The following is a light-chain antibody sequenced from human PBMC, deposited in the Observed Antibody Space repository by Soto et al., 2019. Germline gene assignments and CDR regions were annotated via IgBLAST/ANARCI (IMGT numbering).Light chain of an antibody. V-gene: IGLV1-51*01. J-gene: IGLJ1*01. Sequence: QSVMTQPPSVSAAPGQKVIISCSGSSSNIGGNSVSWYQQLPGTAPKLLIYDDNKRPSGIPDRFSGSKSGTSATLGITGFQTGDEADYYCGSWDSSLSADVFGTGTKLTVL. CDR2: DDN. CDR3: GSWDSSLSADV. CDR1: SSNIGGNS.